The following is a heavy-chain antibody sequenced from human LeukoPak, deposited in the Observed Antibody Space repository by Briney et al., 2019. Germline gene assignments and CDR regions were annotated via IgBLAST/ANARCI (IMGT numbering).Heavy chain of an antibody. V-gene: IGHV3-21*01. J-gene: IGHJ4*02. Sequence: GGSLRLSCAASGFPFSSYSMNWVRQAPGKGLEWVSSISSSSTYMYYADSVKGRFTISRDNANNSLHLQMNSLRVEDTAVYYCARERGAGLSSSWVDYWGQGTLVTVSS. CDR1: GFPFSSYS. D-gene: IGHD6-13*01. CDR2: ISSSSTYM. CDR3: ARERGAGLSSSWVDY.